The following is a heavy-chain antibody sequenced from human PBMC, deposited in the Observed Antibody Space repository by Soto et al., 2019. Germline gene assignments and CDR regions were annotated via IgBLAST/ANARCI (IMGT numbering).Heavy chain of an antibody. CDR3: ARDLGVTISGVVIRSYYYGMDV. CDR1: GYTFTSYG. CDR2: ISAYNGNT. D-gene: IGHD3-3*01. V-gene: IGHV1-18*04. J-gene: IGHJ6*02. Sequence: ASVKVSCKASGYTFTSYGISWVRQAPGQGLEWMGWISAYNGNTNYAQKLQGRVTMTTDTSTSTAYMELRSLRSDDTAVYYCARDLGVTISGVVIRSYYYGMDVWGQGTRVTVSS.